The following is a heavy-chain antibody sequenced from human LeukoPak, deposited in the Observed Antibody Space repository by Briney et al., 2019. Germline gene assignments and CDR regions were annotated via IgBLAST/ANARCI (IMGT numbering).Heavy chain of an antibody. CDR2: IHYSGGT. V-gene: IGHV4-39*01. CDR3: AKHESLIAFDI. CDR1: GGSISSSSHY. Sequence: SETLSLTCTVSGGSISSSSHYWGWIRQPPGKGLEWIASIHYSGGTNYNPSLKSRVTISVDTSKNQVSLKLSSVTAVDTAVYYCAKHESLIAFDIWGQGTMVTVSS. J-gene: IGHJ3*02.